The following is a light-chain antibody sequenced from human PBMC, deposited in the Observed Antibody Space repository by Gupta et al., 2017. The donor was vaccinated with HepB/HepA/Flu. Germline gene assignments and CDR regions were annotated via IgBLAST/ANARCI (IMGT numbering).Light chain of an antibody. CDR3: QQYGSSSYT. CDR2: GAS. V-gene: IGKV3-20*01. J-gene: IGKJ2*01. CDR1: QSVSSSY. Sequence: EILSTQSPGTLSLSPGERATLSCRASQSVSSSYLAWYQQKPGQAPRLLIYGASSSATGIPDRFRGSGSGTDFTLTISILEPEDFAVYYCQQYGSSSYTFGQGTKLEIK.